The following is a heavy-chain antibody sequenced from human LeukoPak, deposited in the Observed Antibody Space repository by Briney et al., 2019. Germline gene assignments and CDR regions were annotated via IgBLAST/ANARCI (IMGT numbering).Heavy chain of an antibody. J-gene: IGHJ4*02. CDR2: IYTSGST. V-gene: IGHV4-61*02. CDR3: ARLDPRGGDDY. CDR1: GGSISSGSYY. Sequence: TLSLTCTVSGGSISSGSYYWSWIRQPAGKGLEWIGRIYTSGSTNYNPSLKSRVTISVDTSKNQFSLKLSSVTAADTAVYYCARLDPRGGDDYWGQGTLVTVSS. D-gene: IGHD2-2*03.